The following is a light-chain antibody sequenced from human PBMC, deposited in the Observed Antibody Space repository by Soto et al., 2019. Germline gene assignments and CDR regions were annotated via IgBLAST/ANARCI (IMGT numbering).Light chain of an antibody. Sequence: QSALTQPASVSGSPGQSITISCTGTTSDIGGGYNYVSWYQQHPGKAPKLIIHDVSNRPSGVSNRFSGSKSGNMASLSISGLQAEDEAAYYCSSYTSSSTLFGGGTKVTVL. V-gene: IGLV2-14*03. CDR1: TSDIGGGYNY. CDR2: DVS. CDR3: SSYTSSSTL. J-gene: IGLJ2*01.